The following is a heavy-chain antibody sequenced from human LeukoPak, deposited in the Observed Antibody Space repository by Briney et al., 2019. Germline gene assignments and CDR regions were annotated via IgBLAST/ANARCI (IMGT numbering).Heavy chain of an antibody. CDR1: GFTFSSYS. Sequence: GGSLRLSCAASGFTFSSYSMNWVRQAPGKGLEWVSYISSSSSTIYYADSVKGRFTISRDNAKNSLYLQMNSLRAEDTAVYYCARLPGGSYWTDAFDIWGQGTMVTVSS. V-gene: IGHV3-48*01. D-gene: IGHD1-26*01. CDR2: ISSSSSTI. J-gene: IGHJ3*02. CDR3: ARLPGGSYWTDAFDI.